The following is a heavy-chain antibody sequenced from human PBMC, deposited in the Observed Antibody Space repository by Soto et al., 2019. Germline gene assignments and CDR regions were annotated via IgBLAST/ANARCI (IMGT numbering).Heavy chain of an antibody. J-gene: IGHJ4*02. Sequence: SETLSLTCTVSGGSISSYYWSWIRQPPGKGLEWIGYIYYSGSTNYNPSLKSRVTISVDTSKNQFSLKLSSVTAAGTAVYYCARVDYSGYDFDDWGQGTLVTVSS. V-gene: IGHV4-59*01. CDR3: ARVDYSGYDFDD. D-gene: IGHD5-12*01. CDR2: IYYSGST. CDR1: GGSISSYY.